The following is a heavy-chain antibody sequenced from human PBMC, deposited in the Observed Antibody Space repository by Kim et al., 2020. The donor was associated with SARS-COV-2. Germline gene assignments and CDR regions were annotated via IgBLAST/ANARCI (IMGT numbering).Heavy chain of an antibody. CDR1: GGSISSSSYY. D-gene: IGHD6-6*01. CDR3: ASGIAALSPKNNWFDP. V-gene: IGHV4-39*01. Sequence: SETLSLTCTVSGGSISSSSYYWGWIRQPPGKGLEWIGSIYYSGSTYYNPSLKSRVTISVDTSKNQFSLKLSSVTAADTAVYYCASGIAALSPKNNWFDPWGQGTLVTVSS. J-gene: IGHJ5*02. CDR2: IYYSGST.